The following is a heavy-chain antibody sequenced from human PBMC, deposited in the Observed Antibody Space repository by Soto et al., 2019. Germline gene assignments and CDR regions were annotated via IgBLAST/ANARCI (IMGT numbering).Heavy chain of an antibody. CDR2: IHPDGSN. CDR3: ARCKSTGRFLY. J-gene: IGHJ4*02. Sequence: SETLSLTCAVSGGSFSDYFCSWIRKPPGKGLEWIGEIHPDGSNNYNPSLMSRVTISMDTSKKQFSLELRSVTAADTAVYYCARCKSTGRFLYSGPATLVTVSS. D-gene: IGHD2-8*02. V-gene: IGHV4-34*01. CDR1: GGSFSDYF.